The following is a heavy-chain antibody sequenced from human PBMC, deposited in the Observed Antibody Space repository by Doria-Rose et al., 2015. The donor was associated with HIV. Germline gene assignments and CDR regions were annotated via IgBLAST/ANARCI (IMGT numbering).Heavy chain of an antibody. CDR1: GVSLSSPGMG. J-gene: IGHJ4*02. V-gene: IGHV2-26*01. CDR2: IFSDDER. D-gene: IGHD6-13*01. Sequence: QVTLKESGPVLVKPTETLTLTCTVSGVSLSSPGMGVSWIRQPPGKALEWLANIFSDDERSYKTSLKSRLTISRGTYKSKVVLTMTDMDPVDTATYYCARIKSSRWYHKYYFDFWGQGTLVIVSA. CDR3: ARIKSSRWYHKYYFDF.